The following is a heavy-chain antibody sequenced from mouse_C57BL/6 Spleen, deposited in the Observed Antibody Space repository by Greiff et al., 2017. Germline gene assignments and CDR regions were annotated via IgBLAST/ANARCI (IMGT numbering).Heavy chain of an antibody. J-gene: IGHJ4*01. Sequence: EVQLVESGPGLVKPSQSLSLTCSVTGYSITSGYYWNWIRQFPGNKLEWVGYISYDGSNNYNPSLKNRISITRDTSKNQFFLKLNSVTTEDTATYYCSRDPYYDGYAMDYWGQGTSVTVSS. D-gene: IGHD2-3*01. CDR2: ISYDGSN. V-gene: IGHV3-6*01. CDR1: GYSITSGYY. CDR3: SRDPYYDGYAMDY.